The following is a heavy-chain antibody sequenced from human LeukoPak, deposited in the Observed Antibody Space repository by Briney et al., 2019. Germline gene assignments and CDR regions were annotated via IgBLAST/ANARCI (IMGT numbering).Heavy chain of an antibody. CDR2: IYSGGST. Sequence: PGGSLRLSCAASGFTFSDYYMSWVRQAPGKGLEWVSVIYSGGSTYYADSVKGRFTISRDNSKNTLYLQMNSLRAEDTAVYYCARGYLAYFDYWGQGTLVTVSS. CDR3: ARGYLAYFDY. CDR1: GFTFSDYY. J-gene: IGHJ4*02. V-gene: IGHV3-53*01. D-gene: IGHD2-15*01.